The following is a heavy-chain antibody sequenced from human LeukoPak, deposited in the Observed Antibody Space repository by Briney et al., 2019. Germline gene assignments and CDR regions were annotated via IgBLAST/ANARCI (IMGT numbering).Heavy chain of an antibody. J-gene: IGHJ4*02. Sequence: GGSLRLSCAASGFTFSSYGMSWVRQAPGKGLEWVSAISGSGGSTYYADSVKGRFTISRDNSKNTLYLQMNSRRAEDTAVYYCGVFHSNRQTIDYWGQGTLVTVSS. V-gene: IGHV3-23*01. CDR3: GVFHSNRQTIDY. D-gene: IGHD2-21*01. CDR2: ISGSGGST. CDR1: GFTFSSYG.